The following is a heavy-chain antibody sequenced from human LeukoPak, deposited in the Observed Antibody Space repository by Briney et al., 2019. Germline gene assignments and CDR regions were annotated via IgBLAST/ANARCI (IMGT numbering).Heavy chain of an antibody. V-gene: IGHV1-46*01. CDR1: GYTLTTYY. D-gene: IGHD6-19*01. Sequence: ASVKVSCKTSGYTLTTYYIHWVRQAPGQGLEWLGIINPSGGSTSYAQKFQGRVTMTRDTSTSTVYMELSSLRSEDTAVYYCARDIAVAGTPASPAPPQTDYWGQGTLVTVSS. J-gene: IGHJ4*02. CDR3: ARDIAVAGTPASPAPPQTDY. CDR2: INPSGGST.